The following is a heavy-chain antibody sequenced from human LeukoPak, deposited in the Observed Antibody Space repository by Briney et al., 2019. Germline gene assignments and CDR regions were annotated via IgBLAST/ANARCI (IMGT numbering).Heavy chain of an antibody. CDR1: GYTDNTKY. Sequence: PGVPLRLTCASSGYTDNTKYVRGVRQAPGKGLEWVSVSYTGGTTYANSVKGRFTISTDNPKNTLYLQMNSLRAEDTAVYFCARDLICWGQGTLVTVSS. CDR2: SYTGGTT. J-gene: IGHJ4*02. V-gene: IGHV3-53*01. CDR3: ARDLIC.